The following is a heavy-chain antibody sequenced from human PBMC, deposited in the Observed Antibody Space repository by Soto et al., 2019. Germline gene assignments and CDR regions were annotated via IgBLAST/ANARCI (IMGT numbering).Heavy chain of an antibody. CDR1: GYTFTGYY. J-gene: IGHJ6*02. V-gene: IGHV1-2*04. Sequence: GASVKVSCKASGYTFTGYYMHWVRQAPGQGLEWMGWINPNSGGTNYAQKFQGWVTMTRDTSISTAYMELSRLRSDDTAVYYCARGEIVYDILTGTRGSLYYYYGMDVWGQGTTVTVSS. CDR3: ARGEIVYDILTGTRGSLYYYYGMDV. D-gene: IGHD3-9*01. CDR2: INPNSGGT.